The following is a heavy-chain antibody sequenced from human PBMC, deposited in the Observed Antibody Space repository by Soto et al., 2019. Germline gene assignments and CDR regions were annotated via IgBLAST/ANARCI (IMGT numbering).Heavy chain of an antibody. CDR1: GYAFTTYG. CDR2: ISAHNGNT. V-gene: IGHV1-18*01. J-gene: IGHJ4*02. CDR3: ARGRYGDS. D-gene: IGHD1-1*01. Sequence: QVHLVQSGAEVKKPGASVKVSCKGSGYAFTTYGITWVRQAPGQGLEWMGWISAHNGNTNYAQKLQGRVTVTRDTSTSTAYMELRSLRYDDTDVYYCARGRYGDSWGQGALVTVSS.